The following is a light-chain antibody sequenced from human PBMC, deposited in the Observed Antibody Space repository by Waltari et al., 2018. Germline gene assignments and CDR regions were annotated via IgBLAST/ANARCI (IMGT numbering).Light chain of an antibody. V-gene: IGLV1-51*02. CDR1: SSNIGNNY. CDR2: ENN. J-gene: IGLJ3*02. CDR3: GTWDSSLSVV. Sequence: QSVLTQPPSVSAAPGQKVTISCSGSSSNIGNNYVSWYQQLPGTAPKLRIYENNKRPSGIPDRFSGSKSGTSATLGITGLQTGDEADYYCGTWDSSLSVVFGGGTKLTVL.